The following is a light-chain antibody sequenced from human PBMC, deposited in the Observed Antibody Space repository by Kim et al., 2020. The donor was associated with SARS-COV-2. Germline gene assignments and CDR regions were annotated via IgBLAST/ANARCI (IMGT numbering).Light chain of an antibody. J-gene: IGLJ7*01. V-gene: IGLV2-23*02. CDR3: ASYSTSSYIV. Sequence: GQAITSYCTGNNSDLGTYNFVSWYQQRPRKVPKLMINEVNKRPPGRSTRSSGSETGYTVSLTISGLQTDDEADYYCASYSTSSYIVIGGGTQLTVL. CDR1: NSDLGTYNF. CDR2: EVN.